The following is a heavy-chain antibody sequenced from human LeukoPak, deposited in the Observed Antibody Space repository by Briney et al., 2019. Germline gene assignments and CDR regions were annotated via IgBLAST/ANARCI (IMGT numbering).Heavy chain of an antibody. J-gene: IGHJ6*02. CDR2: ISSSSYI. CDR3: ASPYCSGGSCLLPGYYGMDV. Sequence: PGGSLRLSCAASGFTFSSYSMNWVRQAPGKGLEWVSSISSSSYIYYADSVKGRFTISRDNAKNSLYLQMNSLRAEDTAVYYCASPYCSGGSCLLPGYYGMDVWGQGTTVTVSS. D-gene: IGHD2-15*01. V-gene: IGHV3-21*01. CDR1: GFTFSSYS.